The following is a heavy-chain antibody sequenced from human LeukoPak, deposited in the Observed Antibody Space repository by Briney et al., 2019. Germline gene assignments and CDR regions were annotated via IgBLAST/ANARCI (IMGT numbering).Heavy chain of an antibody. V-gene: IGHV1-18*01. J-gene: IGHJ5*02. Sequence: ASVKVSCKASGYTFTSYGISWVRQAPGQGLEWMGWISAYNGNTNYAQKLQGRVTITADESTSTAYMELSSLRSEDTAVYYCARDVEIAARPENWFDPWGQGTLVTVSS. CDR1: GYTFTSYG. CDR2: ISAYNGNT. D-gene: IGHD6-6*01. CDR3: ARDVEIAARPENWFDP.